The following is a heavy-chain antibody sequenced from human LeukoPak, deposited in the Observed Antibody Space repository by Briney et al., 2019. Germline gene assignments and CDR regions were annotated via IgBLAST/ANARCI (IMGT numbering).Heavy chain of an antibody. V-gene: IGHV3-23*01. CDR3: AKSRVEVAGTGGFDT. CDR2: IGGDGV. D-gene: IGHD6-13*01. Sequence: GGSLRLSCAASGFTFAIYHMSCVRQAPGKGLEWVATIGGDGVYCAASVKGRFTISRDDSKNTVYVQMNSLRAVDTAVYYCAKSRVEVAGTGGFDTWGRGTLVAVSS. J-gene: IGHJ3*02. CDR1: GFTFAIYH.